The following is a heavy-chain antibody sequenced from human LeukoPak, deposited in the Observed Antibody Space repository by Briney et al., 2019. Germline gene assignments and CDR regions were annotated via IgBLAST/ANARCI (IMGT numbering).Heavy chain of an antibody. J-gene: IGHJ5*02. D-gene: IGHD2-2*01. CDR2: IYYSGST. CDR1: GGSISSYY. V-gene: IGHV4-59*01. CDR3: ARDQCSSTSCGPRWFDP. Sequence: PSETLSLTCTVSGGSISSYYWGWIRQPPGKGLEWIGYIYYSGSTNYNPSLKSRVTISVDTSKNQFSLKLSSVTAADTAVYYCARDQCSSTSCGPRWFDPWGQGTLVTVSS.